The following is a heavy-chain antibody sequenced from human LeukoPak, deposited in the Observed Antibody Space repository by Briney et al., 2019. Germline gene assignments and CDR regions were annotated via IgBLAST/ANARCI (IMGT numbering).Heavy chain of an antibody. Sequence: SETLSLTCAVYGGSFSGYYWSWIRQPPGKGLEWIGEINHSGSTNYNPSLKSRVTISVDTSENQFSLKLSSVTAADTAVYYCARRVVTTGITQQMKLYYFDYWGQGTLVTVSS. V-gene: IGHV4-34*01. CDR3: ARRVVTTGITQQMKLYYFDY. D-gene: IGHD1-14*01. CDR1: GGSFSGYY. J-gene: IGHJ4*02. CDR2: INHSGST.